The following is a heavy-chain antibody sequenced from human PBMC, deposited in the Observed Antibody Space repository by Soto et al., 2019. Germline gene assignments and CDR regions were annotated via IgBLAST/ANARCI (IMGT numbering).Heavy chain of an antibody. CDR2: IKSKTDGGTT. CDR3: TIRIMVRGVIGPVDY. J-gene: IGHJ4*02. Sequence: GGSLRLSCAASGFTFSNAWMSWVRQAPGKGLEWVGRIKSKTDGGTTDYAAPVKGRFTISRDDSKNTLYLQMNSLKTEDTAVYYCTIRIMVRGVIGPVDYWGQGTLVTVSS. V-gene: IGHV3-15*01. CDR1: GFTFSNAW. D-gene: IGHD3-10*01.